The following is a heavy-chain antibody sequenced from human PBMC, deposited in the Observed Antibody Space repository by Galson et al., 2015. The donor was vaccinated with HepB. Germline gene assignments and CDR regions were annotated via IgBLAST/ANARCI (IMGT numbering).Heavy chain of an antibody. CDR1: GDSVSSNSAA. V-gene: IGHV6-1*01. Sequence: CAISGDSVSSNSAAWNWIRHSPSRGLEWLGRTYYRSKWYNDYAVSVRSRITINPDTSKNQFSLQLRSVTPDDTAVYYCARDRRLTISPGCYGMDVWGQGTTVTVSS. J-gene: IGHJ6*02. D-gene: IGHD3-9*01. CDR2: TYYRSKWYN. CDR3: ARDRRLTISPGCYGMDV.